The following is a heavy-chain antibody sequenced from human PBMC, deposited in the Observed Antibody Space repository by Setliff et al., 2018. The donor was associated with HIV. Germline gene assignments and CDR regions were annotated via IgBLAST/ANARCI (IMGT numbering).Heavy chain of an antibody. CDR1: GYKFTSYG. Sequence: ASVKVSCKTSGYKFTSYGINWVRQARGVGLEWLGWVNPSNGHTNYALKIQDRITVTTDSSTDTVYMELKCLSSDDSAVYYCARDQGQVLTGYRNYFDTWGLGTLVTVSS. D-gene: IGHD3-9*01. V-gene: IGHV1-18*01. J-gene: IGHJ5*02. CDR3: ARDQGQVLTGYRNYFDT. CDR2: VNPSNGHT.